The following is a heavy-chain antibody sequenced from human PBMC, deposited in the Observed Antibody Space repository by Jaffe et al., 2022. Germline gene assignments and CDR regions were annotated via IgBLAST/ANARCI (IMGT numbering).Heavy chain of an antibody. CDR1: GFTVSSNY. Sequence: EVQLVESGGGLVQPGGSLRLSCAASGFTVSSNYMSWVRQAPGKGLEWVSVIYSGGSTYYADSVKGRFTISRHNSKNTLYLQMNSLRAEDTAVYYCASLKYVLLWSYYYYYMDVWGKGTTVTVSS. CDR2: IYSGGST. V-gene: IGHV3-53*04. J-gene: IGHJ6*03. CDR3: ASLKYVLLWSYYYYYMDV. D-gene: IGHD3-10*01.